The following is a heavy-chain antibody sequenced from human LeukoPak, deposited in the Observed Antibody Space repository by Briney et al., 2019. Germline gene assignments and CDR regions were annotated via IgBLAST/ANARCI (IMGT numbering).Heavy chain of an antibody. CDR3: AKDRTAAAGTPDY. CDR2: ISYDGSNK. V-gene: IGHV3-30-3*01. J-gene: IGHJ4*02. CDR1: GFTFSSYA. Sequence: GGSLRLSCAASGFTFSSYAMHWVRQAPGKGLEWVAVISYDGSNKYYADSVKGRFTISRDNSKNTLYLQMNSLRAEDTAVYYYAKDRTAAAGTPDYWGQGTLVTVSS. D-gene: IGHD6-13*01.